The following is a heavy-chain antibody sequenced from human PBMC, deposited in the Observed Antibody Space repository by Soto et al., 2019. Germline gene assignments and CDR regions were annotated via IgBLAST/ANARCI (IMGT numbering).Heavy chain of an antibody. CDR2: INPNGDRT. V-gene: IGHV3-64*01. J-gene: IGHJ5*02. CDR3: ASAGSGYDH. Sequence: EVHLVESGGGLVQPGGSLRLSCAASGFTFSLYAMHWVRQAPGKGLEYVSAINPNGDRTYYANSVKGRFTISRDNSKSTLYRQMGSLRVEDMAVYYCASAGSGYDHWGQGTPVTVSS. CDR1: GFTFSLYA. D-gene: IGHD5-12*01.